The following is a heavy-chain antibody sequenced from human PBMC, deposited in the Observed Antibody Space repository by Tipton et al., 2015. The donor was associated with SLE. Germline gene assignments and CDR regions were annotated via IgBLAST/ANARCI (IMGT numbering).Heavy chain of an antibody. CDR3: AKDAQYASATNAIGNYYGMDV. D-gene: IGHD2-2*01. Sequence: SLRLSCAASGFTFSSYAMHWVRQAPGKGLEWVAVISYDGSNTYYGDSVKGRFTISRDNSKNTLYLEVNSLRVEDTAMYYCAKDAQYASATNAIGNYYGMDVWGQGTAVTVSS. V-gene: IGHV3-30*04. CDR2: ISYDGSNT. CDR1: GFTFSSYA. J-gene: IGHJ6*02.